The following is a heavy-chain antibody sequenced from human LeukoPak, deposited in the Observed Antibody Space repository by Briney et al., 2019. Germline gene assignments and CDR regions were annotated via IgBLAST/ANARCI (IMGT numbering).Heavy chain of an antibody. J-gene: IGHJ3*02. CDR3: ARVEIGVGVAFDI. CDR2: IYYSGST. D-gene: IGHD3-3*01. CDR1: GGSISSGDYY. V-gene: IGHV4-30-4*01. Sequence: PSETLSLTCTVSGGSISSGDYYWSWIRQPPGKGLEWIGYIYYSGSTYYNPSLKSRVTISVDTSKDQFSLKLSSVTAADTAVYYCARVEIGVGVAFDIWGQGTMVTVSS.